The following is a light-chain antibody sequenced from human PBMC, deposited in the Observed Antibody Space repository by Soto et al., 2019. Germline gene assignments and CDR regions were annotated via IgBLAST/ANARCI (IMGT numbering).Light chain of an antibody. CDR3: QQYNKWPLT. J-gene: IGKJ4*01. CDR1: QSVSNN. V-gene: IGKV3-15*01. Sequence: EIVLTQSPATLSVSPGERATLSCRASQSVSNNLAWYQQKPGQAPRLLVYGSSHRASGIPVRFSGSGSGTEFTLTINSLQSEDFAVYYCQQYNKWPLTFGGGTKVEIK. CDR2: GSS.